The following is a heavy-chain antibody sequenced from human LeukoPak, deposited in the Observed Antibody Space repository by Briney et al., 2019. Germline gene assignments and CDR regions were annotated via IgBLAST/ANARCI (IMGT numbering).Heavy chain of an antibody. Sequence: ASVTVSCTASGYTFTSYDINWVRQATGQGLEWMGWMNPNSGNTGYAQKFQGRVTMTRNTSISTAYMELSSLRSEDTAVYYCARERGAAGGIDYWGQGTLVTVSS. J-gene: IGHJ4*02. V-gene: IGHV1-8*01. D-gene: IGHD6-13*01. CDR1: GYTFTSYD. CDR3: ARERGAAGGIDY. CDR2: MNPNSGNT.